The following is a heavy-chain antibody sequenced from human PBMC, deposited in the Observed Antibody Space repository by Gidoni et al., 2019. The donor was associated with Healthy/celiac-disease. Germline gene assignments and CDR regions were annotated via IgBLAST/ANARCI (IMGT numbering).Heavy chain of an antibody. CDR3: AKDSTTTGTF. D-gene: IGHD1-1*01. J-gene: IGHJ4*02. V-gene: IGHV3-23*01. CDR2: ISGSGGST. Sequence: EVQLLESGGGLVPPGGSLSLSCAASGFTFRSYAMSWVRQGPGKGLEWVSAISGSGGSTYYADSVKGRFTISRYNSKNTLYLQMNSLRAEDTGVYYCAKDSTTTGTFWGQGTLVTVSS. CDR1: GFTFRSYA.